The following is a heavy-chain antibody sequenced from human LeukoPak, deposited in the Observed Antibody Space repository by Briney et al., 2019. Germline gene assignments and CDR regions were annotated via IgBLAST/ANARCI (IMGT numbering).Heavy chain of an antibody. CDR1: GFSISTYG. J-gene: IGHJ4*02. CDR3: ARVSRGPHPYYYDSSGYMDY. CDR2: IWFDGSDN. D-gene: IGHD3-22*01. Sequence: GGSLRLSCAASGFSISTYGMHWVRQAPGKGLEWVALIWFDGSDNYYGDSVKGRFTISRDNSKNTLYLQMNNLRAEDTAVYYCARVSRGPHPYYYDSSGYMDYWGQGTLVTVSS. V-gene: IGHV3-33*01.